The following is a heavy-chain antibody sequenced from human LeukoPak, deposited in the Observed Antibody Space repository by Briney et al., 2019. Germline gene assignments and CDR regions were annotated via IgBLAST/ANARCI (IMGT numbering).Heavy chain of an antibody. V-gene: IGHV4-38-2*01. J-gene: IGHJ3*02. CDR3: ARRSPSNAFDI. Sequence: SETLSLTCAVSGYSISSGYYWGWIRQPPGKGLEWIGSIYHSGSTYYNPSLKSRVTISVDTSKNQFSLKLSSVTAADTAGYYCARRSPSNAFDIWGQGTMVTLSS. CDR2: IYHSGST. D-gene: IGHD6-6*01. CDR1: GYSISSGYY.